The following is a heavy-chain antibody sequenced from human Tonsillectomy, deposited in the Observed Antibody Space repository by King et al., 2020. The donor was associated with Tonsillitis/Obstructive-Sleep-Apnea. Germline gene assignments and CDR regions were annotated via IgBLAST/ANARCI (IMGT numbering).Heavy chain of an antibody. D-gene: IGHD2-2*01. CDR1: GYTFTSYY. CDR3: ARDPVAVVPAAMVGVNWFDP. J-gene: IGHJ5*02. V-gene: IGHV1-46*01. Sequence: VQLVQSGAEVKKPGASVKVSCKASGYTFTSYYMHWVRQAPGQGLEWMGIINPSGGSTSYAQKFQGRVTMTRDTSTSTVYMELSSLRSEDTAVYYCARDPVAVVPAAMVGVNWFDPWGQGTRVTVSS. CDR2: INPSGGST.